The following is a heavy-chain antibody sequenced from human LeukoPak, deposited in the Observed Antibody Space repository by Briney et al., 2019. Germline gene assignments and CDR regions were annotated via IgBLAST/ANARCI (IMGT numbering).Heavy chain of an antibody. J-gene: IGHJ4*02. CDR3: AKDRCSGGSCYSDFDY. CDR2: ISGSGGST. V-gene: IGHV3-23*01. D-gene: IGHD2-15*01. Sequence: GGSLRLSRAASRFTFSSYAMSWVRQAPGKGLEWVSSISGSGGSTYYADSVKGRFTISRDSSKNTLYLQMNSLRAEDTAVYYCAKDRCSGGSCYSDFDYWGQGTLVTVSS. CDR1: RFTFSSYA.